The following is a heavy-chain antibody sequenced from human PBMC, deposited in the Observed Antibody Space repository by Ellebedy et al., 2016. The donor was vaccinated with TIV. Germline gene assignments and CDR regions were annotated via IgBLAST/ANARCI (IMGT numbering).Heavy chain of an antibody. V-gene: IGHV4-39*01. D-gene: IGHD6-19*01. J-gene: IGHJ6*02. CDR3: FGYPSRWVLSTHSSMDV. CDR1: GDSISSSGFN. CDR2: IYSGTT. Sequence: MPSETLSLTCAVSGDSISSSGFNWGWISQPPGKGLEWIGTIYSGTTNYNASLKSRVAISVDTSKGEFSLRLSSVTAADTAVYFCFGYPSRWVLSTHSSMDVWGQGTTVIVSS.